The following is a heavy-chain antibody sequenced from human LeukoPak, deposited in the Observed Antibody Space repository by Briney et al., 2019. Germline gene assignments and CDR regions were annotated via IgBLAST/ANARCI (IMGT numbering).Heavy chain of an antibody. V-gene: IGHV4-61*02. D-gene: IGHD4-23*01. J-gene: IGHJ4*02. CDR3: ARHRNGGNFGFDY. CDR2: IYTSGST. CDR1: GGSISIRNYY. Sequence: ASQTLSLTCTVSGGSISIRNYYWSWIRQPAGKGLEWIGRIYTSGSTNYNPSLKSRVTISVDTSKNQFSLKLGSVTAADAAVYYCARHRNGGNFGFDYWGQGPLVTVSS.